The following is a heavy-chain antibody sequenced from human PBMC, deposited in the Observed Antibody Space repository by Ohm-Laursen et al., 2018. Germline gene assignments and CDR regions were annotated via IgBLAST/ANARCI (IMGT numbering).Heavy chain of an antibody. CDR3: ATSYYSDY. J-gene: IGHJ4*02. CDR1: GFTFSSYA. V-gene: IGHV3-23*01. CDR2: ISNSGDST. Sequence: SLRLSCAASGFTFSSYAMSWVRQAPGKGLEWVSGISNSGDSTYYADSVKGLFTISRDNSKNTLYLQMNSLRAGDTAVYYCATSYYSDYWGQGTLVTVSS.